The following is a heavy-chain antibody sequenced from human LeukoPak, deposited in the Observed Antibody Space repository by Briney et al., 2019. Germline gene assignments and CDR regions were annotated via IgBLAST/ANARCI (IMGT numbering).Heavy chain of an antibody. CDR1: GFTFGDYV. V-gene: IGHV3-49*04. CDR3: TRRYNYDSSGYYYVRDAFDI. CDR2: IRSKAYGRTT. J-gene: IGHJ3*02. D-gene: IGHD3-22*01. Sequence: PGGSLRLSCTASGFTFGDYVMSWVRQAPGKGLEWVGFIRSKAYGRTTKNAASVKGRFTISRDDSRSIAYLQMNSLKTEDTAVYYCTRRYNYDSSGYYYVRDAFDIWGQGTMVTVSS.